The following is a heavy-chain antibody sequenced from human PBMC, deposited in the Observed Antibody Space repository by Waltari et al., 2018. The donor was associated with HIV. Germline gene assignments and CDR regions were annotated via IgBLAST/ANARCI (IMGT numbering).Heavy chain of an antibody. V-gene: IGHV3-74*01. J-gene: IGHJ4*02. CDR2: SSGDKSRI. CDR1: GFTFSNYW. Sequence: EVQLVESGGGLVQPVGSLRLSCVASGFTFSNYWMHWVRQGPGKGLVGVARSSGDKSRILYADSVKGRFTISRDNARNTRYLQMNILRAEDTAVYYCARRHSSEGILDYWGQGTLVTVSS. D-gene: IGHD6-19*01. CDR3: ARRHSSEGILDY.